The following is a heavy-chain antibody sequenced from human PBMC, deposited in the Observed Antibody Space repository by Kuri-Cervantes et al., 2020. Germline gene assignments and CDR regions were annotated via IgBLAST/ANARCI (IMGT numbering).Heavy chain of an antibody. Sequence: ASVKVSCKASGGTFSSYAISWVRQAPGQGLEWMGIINSSGGSTSYAQKFQGRVTMTRDTSTSTVYMELSSLRSEDTAVYYCARERSEWFGELLSPLDYWGQGTLVTVSS. CDR1: GGTFSSYA. CDR2: INSSGGST. D-gene: IGHD3-10*01. V-gene: IGHV1-46*01. J-gene: IGHJ4*02. CDR3: ARERSEWFGELLSPLDY.